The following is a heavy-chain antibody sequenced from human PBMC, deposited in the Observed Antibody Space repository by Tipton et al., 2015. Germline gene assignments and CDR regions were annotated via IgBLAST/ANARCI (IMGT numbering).Heavy chain of an antibody. CDR1: GSTFSTYG. Sequence: SLRLSCAASGSTFSTYGMHWVRQAPGKGLEWVAVISYDGSKTYYADSVKGRFTISRDNSKNTLFLQMSSLRVEDTAVYFCAKVAYYETSGYIDHWGQGTLVTVSS. CDR3: AKVAYYETSGYIDH. CDR2: ISYDGSKT. D-gene: IGHD3-22*01. J-gene: IGHJ4*02. V-gene: IGHV3-30*18.